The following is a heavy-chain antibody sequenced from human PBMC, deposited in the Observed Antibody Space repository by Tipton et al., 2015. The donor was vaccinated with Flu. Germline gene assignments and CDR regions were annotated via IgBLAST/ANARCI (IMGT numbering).Heavy chain of an antibody. CDR1: GDSISNYY. V-gene: IGHV4-4*07. CDR3: ARDGLSWFDP. Sequence: LRLSCSVSGDSISNYYWSWIRQPAGKGLEWIGHIYASGSTNYNPSLKSRLNMSLDTSKNQFSLRLSSMTAADTAVYYCARDGLSWFDPWGQGTLVIVSS. CDR2: IYASGST. J-gene: IGHJ5*02.